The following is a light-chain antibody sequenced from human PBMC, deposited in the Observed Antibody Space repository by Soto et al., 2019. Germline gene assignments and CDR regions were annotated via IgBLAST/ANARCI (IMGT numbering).Light chain of an antibody. J-gene: IGLJ2*01. CDR3: SSYTSSSTLV. Sequence: QSALTQPASVSGSPGQSITISCTGTSIDVGGYNYVSWYQQHPGKAPKLMIYDVSNRPSGVSDRFSGSKSGNTASLTISGRQAEDAADYYCSSYTSSSTLVFGGGTKLTVL. V-gene: IGLV2-14*01. CDR2: DVS. CDR1: SIDVGGYNY.